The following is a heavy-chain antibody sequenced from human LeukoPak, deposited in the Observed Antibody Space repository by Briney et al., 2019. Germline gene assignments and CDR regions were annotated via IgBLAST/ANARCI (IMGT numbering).Heavy chain of an antibody. CDR1: GGSISSYY. D-gene: IGHD4-17*01. V-gene: IGHV4-4*07. J-gene: IGHJ6*03. CDR3: ARDYGDYLGAYLDYYYYMDV. Sequence: SETLSLTCTVSGGSISSYYWSWIRQPAGKGLEWIGRIYTSGSTNYNPSLKSRVTMSVDTSKNQFSLKLSSVTAADTAVYYCARDYGDYLGAYLDYYYYMDVWGKGTTVTISS. CDR2: IYTSGST.